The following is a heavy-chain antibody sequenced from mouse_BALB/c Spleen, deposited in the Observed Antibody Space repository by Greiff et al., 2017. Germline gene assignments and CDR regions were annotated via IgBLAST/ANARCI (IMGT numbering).Heavy chain of an antibody. CDR2: INPYNDGT. D-gene: IGHD4-1*01. V-gene: IGHV1-14*01. CDR1: GYTFTSYV. CDR3: ARNWDWYFDV. Sequence: EVKVVESGPELVKPGASVKMSCKASGYTFTSYVMHWVKQKPGQGLEWIGYINPYNDGTKYNEKFKGKATLTSDKSSSSAYIELSSLTSEDSAVYYCARNWDWYFDVWGAGTTVTVSS. J-gene: IGHJ1*01.